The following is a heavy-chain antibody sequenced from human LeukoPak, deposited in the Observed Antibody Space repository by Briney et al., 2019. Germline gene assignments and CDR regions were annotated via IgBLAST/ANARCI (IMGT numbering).Heavy chain of an antibody. CDR3: ARDGHYGDYVGGMDV. V-gene: IGHV4-4*07. Sequence: SETLSLTCTVSGGSSSRYYWSWIRQPAGKGLEWSGRIYTSGTTNYNPSLKSRVTISVDTSKNQFSLKLSSVTAADTAVYYCARDGHYGDYVGGMDVWGQGTTVTVSS. CDR2: IYTSGTT. J-gene: IGHJ6*02. CDR1: GGSSSRYY. D-gene: IGHD4-17*01.